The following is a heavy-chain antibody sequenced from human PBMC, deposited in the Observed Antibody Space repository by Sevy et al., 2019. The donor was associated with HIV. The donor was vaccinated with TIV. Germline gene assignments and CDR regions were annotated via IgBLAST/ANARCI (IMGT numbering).Heavy chain of an antibody. CDR3: EIDVIVLGEDNYYGIDV. V-gene: IGHV3-53*01. CDR1: GFSVSSNY. D-gene: IGHD3-16*01. Sequence: GGSLRLSCAASGFSVSSNYMSWVRQAPGKGPEWVSVIHSGGKISYADSVQGRFTISRDNSKNTLYLQMNSLRGEDTAVYYCEIDVIVLGEDNYYGIDVWGQGTTVTVSS. J-gene: IGHJ6*02. CDR2: IHSGGKI.